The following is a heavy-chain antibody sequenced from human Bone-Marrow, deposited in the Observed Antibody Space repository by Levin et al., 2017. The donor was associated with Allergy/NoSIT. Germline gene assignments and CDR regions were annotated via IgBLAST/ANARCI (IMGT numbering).Heavy chain of an antibody. CDR3: VKDFHSGSFYYFDY. J-gene: IGHJ4*02. CDR1: GFTFDDHV. D-gene: IGHD1-26*01. V-gene: IGHV3-9*01. Sequence: SLKISCAASGFTFDDHVMHWVRQAPGMGLEWVAGVTWNSGIIGYADSVKGRFTIPRDNAKKSIFLQMNSLRAEDTALYFCVKDFHSGSFYYFDYWGQGTLVTVSS. CDR2: VTWNSGII.